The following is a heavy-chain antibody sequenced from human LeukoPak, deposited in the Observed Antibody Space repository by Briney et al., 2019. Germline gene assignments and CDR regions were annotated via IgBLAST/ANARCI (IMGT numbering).Heavy chain of an antibody. CDR2: INPSGGST. Sequence: ASVKVSCKASGYTFNNHYMYWVRQAPGQGLEWMGVINPSGGSTSYAQKFQGRVTMTRDTSTRTVYMEVNSLRSEDTAVYYCARAGVQLWPHAGYYFDYWGQGTLVTVSS. J-gene: IGHJ4*02. V-gene: IGHV1-46*02. D-gene: IGHD5-18*01. CDR3: ARAGVQLWPHAGYYFDY. CDR1: GYTFNNHY.